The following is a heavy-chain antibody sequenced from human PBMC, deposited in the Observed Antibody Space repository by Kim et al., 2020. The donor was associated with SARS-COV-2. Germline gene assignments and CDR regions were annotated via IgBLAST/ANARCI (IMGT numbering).Heavy chain of an antibody. J-gene: IGHJ5*02. Sequence: SGRYYVDCVKGRFTISRDNAKNSLYLPMTSLRAEHTAVYYCARGTASACDQWGQGTLVTVSS. V-gene: IGHV3-7*03. CDR3: ARGTASACDQ. CDR2: SGR. D-gene: IGHD2-21*02.